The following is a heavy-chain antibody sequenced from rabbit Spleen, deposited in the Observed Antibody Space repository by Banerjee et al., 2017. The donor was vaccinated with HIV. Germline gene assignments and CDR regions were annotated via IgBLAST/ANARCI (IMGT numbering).Heavy chain of an antibody. J-gene: IGHJ4*01. D-gene: IGHD4-1*01. Sequence: QSLEESGGDLVKPGASLTLTCTASGFSFRSSAWICWVRQAPGKGLEWIACIYSGSSGDTYYASWAKGRFTISKTSSTTVTLQMTSLTAADTATYFCARETSSGWGVVSYYFNLWGQGTLVTVS. CDR2: IYSGSSGDT. V-gene: IGHV1S40*01. CDR3: ARETSSGWGVVSYYFNL. CDR1: GFSFRSSAW.